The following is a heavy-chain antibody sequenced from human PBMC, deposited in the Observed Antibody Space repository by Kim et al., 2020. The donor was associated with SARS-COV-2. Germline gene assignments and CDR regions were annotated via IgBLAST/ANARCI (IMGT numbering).Heavy chain of an antibody. V-gene: IGHV3-33*01. CDR1: GFTFSSYG. J-gene: IGHJ6*03. CDR3: ARDGEQLAPYYYYYYMDV. D-gene: IGHD6-6*01. CDR2: IWYDGSNK. Sequence: GGSLRLSCAASGFTFSSYGMHWVRQAPGKGLEWVAVIWYDGSNKYYADSVKGRFTISRDNSKNTLYLQMNSLRAEDTAVYYCARDGEQLAPYYYYYYMDVWGKGTTVTVSS.